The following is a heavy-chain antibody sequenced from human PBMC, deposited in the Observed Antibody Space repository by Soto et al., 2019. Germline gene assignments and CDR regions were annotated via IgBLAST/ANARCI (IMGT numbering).Heavy chain of an antibody. CDR1: GGSISSYY. D-gene: IGHD2-2*01. Sequence: SETLSLTCTVSGGSISSYYWSWIRQPPGKGLEWIGYIYYSGSTYYNPSLKSRVTISVDTSKNQFSLKLSSVTAADTAVYYCARARYHPPHIDYWGQGTLVTVSS. J-gene: IGHJ4*02. CDR2: IYYSGST. V-gene: IGHV4-59*06. CDR3: ARARYHPPHIDY.